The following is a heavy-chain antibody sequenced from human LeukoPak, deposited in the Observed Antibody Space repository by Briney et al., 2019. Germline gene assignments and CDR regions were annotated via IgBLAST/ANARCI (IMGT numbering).Heavy chain of an antibody. D-gene: IGHD4/OR15-4a*01. V-gene: IGHV3-30*04. CDR1: GFTFSNYA. Sequence: GGSLRLSCAASGFTFSNYAMHWVRQAPGKGLEWVAVISYDGPNKYYADSVKGRFTISRDNSKNTQYLQMNSLRAEDTAVYYCAKGLARFGYGALLDFWGQGTLVTVSS. J-gene: IGHJ4*02. CDR3: AKGLARFGYGALLDF. CDR2: ISYDGPNK.